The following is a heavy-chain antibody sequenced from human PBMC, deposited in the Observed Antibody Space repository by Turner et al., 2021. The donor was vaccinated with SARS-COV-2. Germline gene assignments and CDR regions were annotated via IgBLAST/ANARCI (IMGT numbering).Heavy chain of an antibody. CDR3: AMDSGWTHEY. V-gene: IGHV3-23*05. J-gene: IGHJ4*02. Sequence: EVQLLASGGGLVQPGGSLRLSCVASGLTFSTYGVSWVRQAPWKGLDCVSGMDGSDSRTYYVDSVRGRFTISRDNSKNTLFLQMDNLRAEDTAVYHCAMDSGWTHEYWGQGTLVTVSS. D-gene: IGHD5-18*01. CDR2: MDGSDSRT. CDR1: GLTFSTYG.